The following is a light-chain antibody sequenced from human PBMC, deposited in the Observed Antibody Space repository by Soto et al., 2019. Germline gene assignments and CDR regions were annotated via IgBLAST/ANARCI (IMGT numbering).Light chain of an antibody. CDR2: GAF. Sequence: EIVMTQSPVTLSVSPGERATLSCRASQSINNNLAWYQQKPGQAPSLLIYGAFTRATGIPARFSGTGSGTEFPLTISSLQSEDFALYFCQQYNDWPLTFGQGTKVDI. CDR1: QSINNN. CDR3: QQYNDWPLT. J-gene: IGKJ1*01. V-gene: IGKV3-15*01.